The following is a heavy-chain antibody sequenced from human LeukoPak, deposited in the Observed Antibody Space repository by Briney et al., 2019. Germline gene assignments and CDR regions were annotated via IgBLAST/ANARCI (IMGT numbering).Heavy chain of an antibody. Sequence: GGSLRLSCAASGFTSSSYSMNWVRQAPGKGLEWVSYISSSSSTIYYADSVKGRFTISRDNAKNSLYLQMNSLRAEDTAVYYCARRPAGYSSGFTPKYYFDYWGQGTLVTVSS. J-gene: IGHJ4*02. CDR2: ISSSSSTI. CDR1: GFTSSSYS. D-gene: IGHD6-19*01. V-gene: IGHV3-48*01. CDR3: ARRPAGYSSGFTPKYYFDY.